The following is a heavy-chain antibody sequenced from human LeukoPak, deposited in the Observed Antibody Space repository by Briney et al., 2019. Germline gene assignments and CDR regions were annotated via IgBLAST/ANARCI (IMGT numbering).Heavy chain of an antibody. CDR1: GGSFSGYN. D-gene: IGHD5-18*01. Sequence: SETLSLTCAVYGGSFSGYNWSWIRQSPGKGLEWIGEINHSGSTNYNPSLKSRVTISVDTSKNQFSLKLSSVTAADTAVYYCARKFGRYSYGTIYYYHHMDVWGKRTTVTVSS. J-gene: IGHJ6*03. V-gene: IGHV4-34*01. CDR3: ARKFGRYSYGTIYYYHHMDV. CDR2: INHSGST.